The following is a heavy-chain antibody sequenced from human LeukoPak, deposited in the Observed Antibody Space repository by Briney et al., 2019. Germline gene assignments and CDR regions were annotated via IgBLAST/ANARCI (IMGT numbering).Heavy chain of an antibody. J-gene: IGHJ4*02. Sequence: PGGSLRLSCAASGFSFSSYAMSWVLQAPGKGLEWVSLISASGSTYYADSVKGRFTISRDNTKNTLSLQMNSLRAEDAAVYYCAKRGEGYCSGSSCYNPPNIDYWGQGTLVIVSS. CDR1: GFSFSSYA. V-gene: IGHV3-23*01. CDR3: AKRGEGYCSGSSCYNPPNIDY. CDR2: ISASGST. D-gene: IGHD2-15*01.